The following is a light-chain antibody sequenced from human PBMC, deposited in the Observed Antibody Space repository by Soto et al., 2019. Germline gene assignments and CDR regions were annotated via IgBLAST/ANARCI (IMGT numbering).Light chain of an antibody. CDR1: SSDVGSYDL. CDR3: CSYAGRNTSVV. V-gene: IGLV2-23*01. J-gene: IGLJ2*01. Sequence: QSALTQPASVSGSPGQSIIISCTGTSSDVGSYDLVSWYRQRPGKAPKLMIYEGTKRPSGVSNRYSASKSGNTASLTISGLQAEDEADYLCCSYAGRNTSVVFVGGTKLTVL. CDR2: EGT.